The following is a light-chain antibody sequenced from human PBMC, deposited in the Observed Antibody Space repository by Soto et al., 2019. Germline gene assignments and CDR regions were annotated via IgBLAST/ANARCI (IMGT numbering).Light chain of an antibody. J-gene: IGLJ1*01. CDR3: CSYAGSSTPSYV. Sequence: QSVLTQPASVSGSPGQSITISCTGTNSDVGSYNLVSWYQQHPGKAPKVIIYEVSERPSGVSDRFSGSKSGNTASLMISGLQAEDEADYYCCSYAGSSTPSYVFGSGTKVTVL. CDR2: EVS. CDR1: NSDVGSYNL. V-gene: IGLV2-23*02.